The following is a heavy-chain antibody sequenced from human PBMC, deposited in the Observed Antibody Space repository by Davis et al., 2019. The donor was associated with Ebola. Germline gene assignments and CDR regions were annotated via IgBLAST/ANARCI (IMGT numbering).Heavy chain of an antibody. CDR2: ISGGSITI. J-gene: IGHJ4*02. Sequence: GESLKISCAASGFTFSSYNMNWVRQAPGKGLEWISYISGGSITIYYADSVKGRFTVSRDNAKSSLYLQINGLTDEDTAVYFCARDFEPRNSAFWGQGTLVTVSS. V-gene: IGHV3-48*02. CDR1: GFTFSSYN. CDR3: ARDFEPRNSAF. D-gene: IGHD3-9*01.